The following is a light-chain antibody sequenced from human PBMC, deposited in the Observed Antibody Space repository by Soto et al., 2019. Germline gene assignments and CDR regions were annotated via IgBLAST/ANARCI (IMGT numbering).Light chain of an antibody. Sequence: EIVLTQSPATLSLSPGERATLSCWASQSVSSYLGWCQQKPGQAPRLLIYDASNRATGIPARFSGSGSGTGFTVTISSLEPEDFAIYHCQQRSNWPPLTFGGGTKVDIK. CDR1: QSVSSY. V-gene: IGKV3-11*01. CDR2: DAS. CDR3: QQRSNWPPLT. J-gene: IGKJ4*01.